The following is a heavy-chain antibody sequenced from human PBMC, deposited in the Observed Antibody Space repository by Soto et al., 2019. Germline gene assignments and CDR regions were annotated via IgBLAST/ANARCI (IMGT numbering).Heavy chain of an antibody. J-gene: IGHJ4*02. Sequence: QLQLQESGPGLVKPSETLSLTCTVSGGSISSSSYYWGWIRQPPGKGLEWIGSIYYSGSTYYNPSPQGRVPKSVDTSKNPFSLKLSSVNAADPAVYYCARLSSRFKGWGPGTLVTVSS. CDR2: IYYSGST. D-gene: IGHD6-13*01. CDR3: ARLSSRFKG. V-gene: IGHV4-39*01. CDR1: GGSISSSSYY.